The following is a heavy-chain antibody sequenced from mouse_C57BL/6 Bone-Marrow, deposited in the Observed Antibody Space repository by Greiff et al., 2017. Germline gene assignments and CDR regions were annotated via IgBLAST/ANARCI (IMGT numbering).Heavy chain of an antibody. CDR2: IDPNSGGT. D-gene: IGHD1-1*01. J-gene: IGHJ4*01. V-gene: IGHV1-72*01. CDR3: ARGGITTVVPLDAMDY. CDR1: GYTFTSYW. Sequence: QVQLKQPGAELVKPGASVKLSCKASGYTFTSYWMHWVKQRPGRGLEWIGRIDPNSGGTKYNEKFKSKATLTVDKPSSTAYMQLSSLTSEDSAVYYCARGGITTVVPLDAMDYWGQGTSVTVSS.